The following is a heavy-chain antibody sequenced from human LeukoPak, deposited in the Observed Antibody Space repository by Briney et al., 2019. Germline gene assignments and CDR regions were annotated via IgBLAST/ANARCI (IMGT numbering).Heavy chain of an antibody. CDR2: MHYSGST. D-gene: IGHD5-12*01. J-gene: IGHJ4*02. Sequence: SETLSLTCTVSGGSISSAGHYWGWIRQPPGKGLEWIGSMHYSGSTYYNPSLKSRVTISVDTSKNQFSLKLHSMTAADSAVHYCARATVGTVEFDQWGQGTLVTVSS. V-gene: IGHV4-39*07. CDR3: ARATVGTVEFDQ. CDR1: GGSISSAGHY.